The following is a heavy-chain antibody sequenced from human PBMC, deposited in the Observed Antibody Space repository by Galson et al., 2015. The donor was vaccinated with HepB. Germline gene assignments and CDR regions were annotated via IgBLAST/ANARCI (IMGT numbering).Heavy chain of an antibody. Sequence: SLRLSCAASGFTFDDYGMNWVRQVPGKGLEWVSSITWNSGSIEYADSVKGRFTISRDNAKNSVYLQMNSLRAEDTALYYCARNEYGGKPGPFDYWGQGTLVTVSS. CDR1: GFTFDDYG. CDR2: ITWNSGSI. J-gene: IGHJ4*02. CDR3: ARNEYGGKPGPFDY. V-gene: IGHV3-9*01. D-gene: IGHD4-23*01.